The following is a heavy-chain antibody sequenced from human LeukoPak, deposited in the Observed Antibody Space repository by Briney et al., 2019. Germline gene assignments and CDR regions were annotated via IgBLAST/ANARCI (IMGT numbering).Heavy chain of an antibody. Sequence: ASVKVSCKVSGHTLSDLSMHWVRPAPGKGLEWMGGFNPEDAETIYAQKFQGRVTMTEDTSTDTVYMELNSLISDDTAVYYCATPVPHDTSGYYYRFDYWGQGTLVTVSS. V-gene: IGHV1-24*01. CDR3: ATPVPHDTSGYYYRFDY. CDR2: FNPEDAET. J-gene: IGHJ4*02. CDR1: GHTLSDLS. D-gene: IGHD3-22*01.